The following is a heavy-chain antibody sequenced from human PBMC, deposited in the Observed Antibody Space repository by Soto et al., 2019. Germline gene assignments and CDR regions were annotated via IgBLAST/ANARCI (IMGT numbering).Heavy chain of an antibody. CDR1: GGSISSSNYY. D-gene: IGHD3-3*01. Sequence: SETLSLTCTVSGGSISSSNYYWAWIRQSPGKGMEWIGSVYYNGFTYYNPSLKSRVTISVDTSKNQFSLKLTSVTAADTAVYYCARMGDFWSGPGELDPWGQGTLVTVSS. CDR2: VYYNGFT. J-gene: IGHJ5*02. CDR3: ARMGDFWSGPGELDP. V-gene: IGHV4-39*01.